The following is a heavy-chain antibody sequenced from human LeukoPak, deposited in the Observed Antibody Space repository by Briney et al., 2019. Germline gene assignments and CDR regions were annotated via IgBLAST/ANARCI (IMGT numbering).Heavy chain of an antibody. J-gene: IGHJ5*02. V-gene: IGHV1-69*04. CDR3: ARETGDWFDP. CDR2: IIPILGIA. D-gene: IGHD1-1*01. CDR1: GGTFSSYA. Sequence: SVKVSCKASGGTFSSYAISWVRQAPGQGLEWMGRIIPILGIANYAQKFQGRVTMTTDTSTSTAYMELRSLRSDDTAVYYCARETGDWFDPWGQGTLVTVSS.